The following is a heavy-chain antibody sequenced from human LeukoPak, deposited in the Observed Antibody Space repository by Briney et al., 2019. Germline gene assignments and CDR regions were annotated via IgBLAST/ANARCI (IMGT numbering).Heavy chain of an antibody. Sequence: ASVKVSCKASGYTFTSYYMHWVRQAPGQGLEGMGMINPSGGSTSYAQKFQGRVTMTRDMSTSTVYMELSSLRSEDTAVYYCARDHGYGAYYYYYYMDVWGKGTTVTVSS. CDR1: GYTFTSYY. D-gene: IGHD5-18*01. CDR2: INPSGGST. V-gene: IGHV1-46*01. J-gene: IGHJ6*03. CDR3: ARDHGYGAYYYYYYMDV.